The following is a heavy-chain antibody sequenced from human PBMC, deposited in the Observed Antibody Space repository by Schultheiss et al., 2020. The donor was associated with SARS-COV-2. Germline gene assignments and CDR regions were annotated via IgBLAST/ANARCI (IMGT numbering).Heavy chain of an antibody. CDR1: GGTFSSYA. CDR3: ARELGSASKSSS. Sequence: SVKVSCKASGGTFSSYAISWVRQAPGQGLEWMGRIIPILGIANYAQKFQGRVTITADKSTSTAYMELSSLRSEDTAVYYCARELGSASKSSSWGQGTLVTVSS. D-gene: IGHD7-27*01. CDR2: IIPILGIA. J-gene: IGHJ5*02. V-gene: IGHV1-69*04.